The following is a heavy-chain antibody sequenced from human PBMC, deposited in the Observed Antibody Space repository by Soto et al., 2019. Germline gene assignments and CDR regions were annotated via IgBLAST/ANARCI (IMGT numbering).Heavy chain of an antibody. D-gene: IGHD2-2*01. CDR1: GFTISNYG. CDR3: ATTRVGPCSSSICFSGIFDGMDV. CDR2: ISYDGTIT. V-gene: IGHV3-30-3*01. Sequence: QVQLVESGGGVVQPGRSLRISCAASGFTISNYGMHWVRQAPGKGLEWVAVISYDGTITYYADSVKGRFTISRDNSKNSLYLQMNSLRTEDTAVYYCATTRVGPCSSSICFSGIFDGMDVWGQGTTVTVSS. J-gene: IGHJ6*02.